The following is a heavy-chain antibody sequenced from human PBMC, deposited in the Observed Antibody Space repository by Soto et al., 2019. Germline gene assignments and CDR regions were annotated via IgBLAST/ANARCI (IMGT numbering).Heavy chain of an antibody. CDR2: INHSGST. D-gene: IGHD2-2*01. V-gene: IGHV4-34*01. Sequence: SSETPSLTCAVYGGSFSGYYWSWIRQPPGKGLEWIGEINHSGSTNYNPSLKSRVTISVDTSKNQFSLKLSSVTAADTAVYYCARGDCSSTSCYFEGYRAMLDVWGKGTTVTVSS. CDR3: ARGDCSSTSCYFEGYRAMLDV. J-gene: IGHJ6*04. CDR1: GGSFSGYY.